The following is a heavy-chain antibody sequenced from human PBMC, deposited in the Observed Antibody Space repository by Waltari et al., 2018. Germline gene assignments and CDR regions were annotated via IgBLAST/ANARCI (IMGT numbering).Heavy chain of an antibody. J-gene: IGHJ3*02. V-gene: IGHV3-9*01. Sequence: EVQLVESGGGLVKPGRSLRLSCAASGFTFDDDAMHWVREAPGKGLEWVSGISGNSGRVVYADSVKGRFTISRDNAKNSLHLQMNSLRAEDTALYYCAKPQWLSPDAFDIWGQGTMVTVSS. CDR3: AKPQWLSPDAFDI. CDR1: GFTFDDDA. CDR2: ISGNSGRV. D-gene: IGHD6-19*01.